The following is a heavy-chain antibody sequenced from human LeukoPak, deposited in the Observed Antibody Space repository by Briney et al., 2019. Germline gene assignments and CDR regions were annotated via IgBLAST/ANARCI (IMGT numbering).Heavy chain of an antibody. CDR1: GFTFSSYE. V-gene: IGHV3-48*03. CDR3: ARDNGYCSSTSCSGYYYGMDV. CDR2: ISSSGSTI. D-gene: IGHD2-2*03. J-gene: IGHJ6*04. Sequence: PGGSLRLSCAASGFTFSSYEMNWVRQAPGKGLEWVSYISSSGSTIYYADSEKGRFTISRDNAKNSLYLQMNSLRAEDTAVYYCARDNGYCSSTSCSGYYYGMDVWGKGTTVTVSS.